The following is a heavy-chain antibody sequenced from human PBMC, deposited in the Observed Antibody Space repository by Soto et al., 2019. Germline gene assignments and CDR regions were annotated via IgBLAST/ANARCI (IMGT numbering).Heavy chain of an antibody. CDR2: IYWDGDK. CDR3: AHRPSYCSPGSCHSGFDY. CDR1: GFSLSTAGVG. Sequence: SGPTLVNPTQTLTLTCTFSGFSLSTAGVGVGWIRQPPGKALEWLALIYWDGDKCSNPSLQRRLTVTKDTSKNQVVLTMTNMDPVDTATYYCAHRPSYCSPGSCHSGFDYWGQGTLVTVSS. D-gene: IGHD2-15*01. V-gene: IGHV2-5*02. J-gene: IGHJ4*02.